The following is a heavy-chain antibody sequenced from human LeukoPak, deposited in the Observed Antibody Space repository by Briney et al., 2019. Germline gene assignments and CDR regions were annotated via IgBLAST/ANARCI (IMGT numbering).Heavy chain of an antibody. CDR2: INPNSGGT. Sequence: EASVKVSCTASGYTFTVYYMHWVRQGPGQGLGWMGWINPNSGGTNYEQKFQGRVTMTRDTSISTASMELSRLRSDDTAVYYWARAQYSRGRGGAFDIWGQGTMVTVSS. V-gene: IGHV1-2*02. CDR3: ARAQYSRGRGGAFDI. D-gene: IGHD6-6*01. J-gene: IGHJ3*02. CDR1: GYTFTVYY.